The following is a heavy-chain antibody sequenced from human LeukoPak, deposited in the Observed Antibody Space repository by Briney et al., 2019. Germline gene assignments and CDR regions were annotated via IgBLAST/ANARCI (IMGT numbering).Heavy chain of an antibody. D-gene: IGHD2-15*01. CDR2: ISSSSSYI. V-gene: IGHV3-21*01. CDR1: GFTFSSYS. Sequence: GGSLRLSCAASGFTFSSYSMNWVRQAPGKGLEWVSSISSSSSYIYYADSVRGRFTISRDNAKNSLYLQMNSLRAEDTAVYYCAREVVAADNWFDPWGQGTLVTVSS. CDR3: AREVVAADNWFDP. J-gene: IGHJ5*02.